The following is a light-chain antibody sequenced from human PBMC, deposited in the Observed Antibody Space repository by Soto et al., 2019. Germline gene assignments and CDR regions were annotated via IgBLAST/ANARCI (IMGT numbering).Light chain of an antibody. CDR1: SSDIGAYKF. CDR2: EVS. V-gene: IGLV2-8*01. J-gene: IGLJ2*01. Sequence: QSVLTQPPSASGSPGQSVAISCTGTSSDIGAYKFVSWYQQHPGKAPKLIIYEVSIRPSGVPDRVSGSKSGNTASLTVSGLLAEDEADYYCSLYAGTNSVVFGGGTQLTVL. CDR3: SLYAGTNSVV.